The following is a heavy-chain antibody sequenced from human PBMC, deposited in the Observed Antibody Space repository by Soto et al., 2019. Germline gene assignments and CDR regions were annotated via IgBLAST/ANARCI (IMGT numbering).Heavy chain of an antibody. V-gene: IGHV3-23*01. J-gene: IGHJ4*02. CDR1: GFTFSSYA. CDR2: ISGSGGST. D-gene: IGHD3-3*01. Sequence: GGSLRLSCAASGFTFSSYAMSWVRQAPGKGLEWVSAISGSGGSTYYADSVKGRFTISRDNSKNTLYLQMNSLRAEDTAVYYCAKVQPVFYGSFLGDFDYWGQGTLVTVSS. CDR3: AKVQPVFYGSFLGDFDY.